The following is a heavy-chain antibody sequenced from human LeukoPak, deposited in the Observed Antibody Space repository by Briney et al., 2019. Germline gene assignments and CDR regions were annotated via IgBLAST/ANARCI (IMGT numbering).Heavy chain of an antibody. CDR3: ARREPVAGTFDY. Sequence: SGTLSLTCAVYGGSFSGYYWSWIRQPPGKQLEWIGEINHSGSTNYNPSLKSRVTISLDTSKNQFSLRLTSVTAADTAVYYCARREPVAGTFDYWGQGTLVTVSS. J-gene: IGHJ4*02. D-gene: IGHD6-19*01. CDR1: GGSFSGYY. V-gene: IGHV4-34*01. CDR2: INHSGST.